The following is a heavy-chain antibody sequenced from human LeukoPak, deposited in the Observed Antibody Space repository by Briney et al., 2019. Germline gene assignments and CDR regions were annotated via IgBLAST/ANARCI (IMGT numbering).Heavy chain of an antibody. CDR3: ARVPEQRHWNFDY. V-gene: IGHV3-21*01. J-gene: IGHJ4*02. Sequence: GGSLRLSCAASGFTFSSYSMNWVRQAPEKGLEWVSSISSSSSYIYYADSVKGRFTISRDNAKNSLYLQMNSLRAEDTAVYYCARVPEQRHWNFDYWGQGTLVTVSS. D-gene: IGHD6-25*01. CDR2: ISSSSSYI. CDR1: GFTFSSYS.